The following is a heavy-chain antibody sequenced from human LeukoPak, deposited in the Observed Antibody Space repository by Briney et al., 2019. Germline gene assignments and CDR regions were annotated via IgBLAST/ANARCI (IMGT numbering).Heavy chain of an antibody. J-gene: IGHJ4*02. CDR3: AKSNYDLWSGYSY. V-gene: IGHV3-53*04. CDR1: GFTVSTNC. CDR2: IYSGGTT. D-gene: IGHD3-3*01. Sequence: PGGSLRLSCAASGFTVSTNCMTWVRQAPGKGLEWVSTIYSGGTTYYADSVMGRFTISRHNSRNTLYLQMNSLRAEDTAVYYCAKSNYDLWSGYSYWGQGTLVTVSS.